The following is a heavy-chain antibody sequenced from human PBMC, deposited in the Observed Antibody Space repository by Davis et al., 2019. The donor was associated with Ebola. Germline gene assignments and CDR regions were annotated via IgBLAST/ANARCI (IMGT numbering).Heavy chain of an antibody. CDR2: INHSGST. D-gene: IGHD3-3*01. CDR1: GGSFSGYY. CDR3: ARGLGVTIFGVAVSRSYGMDV. Sequence: PSETLSLTCAVYGGSFSGYYWTWIRQPPGKGLEWIGEINHSGSTNYNPSLKSRVTISVHTSKNQISLELSSVTAADTAVYYFARGLGVTIFGVAVSRSYGMDVWGQWTTVTVSS. V-gene: IGHV4-34*01. J-gene: IGHJ6*02.